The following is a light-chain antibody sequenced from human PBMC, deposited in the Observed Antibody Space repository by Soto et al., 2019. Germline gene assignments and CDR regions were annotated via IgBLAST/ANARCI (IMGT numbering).Light chain of an antibody. Sequence: EILLTQSPVTLSLSPGEIATLSCSASQSLNRRYLAWYQQKPGQAPRLLIYDASRRATDIPDRFSGSGSGTDFTLTITRLEPEDFAMYYCQQHEISPPITFGQGTRLEIK. J-gene: IGKJ5*01. V-gene: IGKV3-20*01. CDR1: QSLNRRY. CDR3: QQHEISPPIT. CDR2: DAS.